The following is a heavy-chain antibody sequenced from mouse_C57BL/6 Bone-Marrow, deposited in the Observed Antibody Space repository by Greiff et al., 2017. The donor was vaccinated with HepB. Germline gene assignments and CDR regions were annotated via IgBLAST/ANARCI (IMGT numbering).Heavy chain of an antibody. CDR1: GFTFSSYG. Sequence: EVNVVESGGDLVKPGGSLKLSCAASGFTFSSYGMSWVRQTPDKRLEWVATISSGGSYTYYPDSVKGRFTISRDNAKNTLYLQMSSLKSEDTAMYYCASRSYYYGSSLYAMDYWGQGTSVTVSS. CDR3: ASRSYYYGSSLYAMDY. D-gene: IGHD1-1*01. J-gene: IGHJ4*01. V-gene: IGHV5-6*02. CDR2: ISSGGSYT.